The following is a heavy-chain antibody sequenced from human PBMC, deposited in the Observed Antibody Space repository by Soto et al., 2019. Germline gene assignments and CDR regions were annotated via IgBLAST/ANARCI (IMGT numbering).Heavy chain of an antibody. CDR1: GFTFDDYA. J-gene: IGHJ6*02. CDR2: ISWDGGST. Sequence: GGSLRLSCAASGFTFDDYAMHWVRQAPGKGLEWVSLISWDGGSTYYADSVKGRCTISRDNSKNSLYLQMNSLRAEDTALYYCAKDAGYSNYRDYYYGMDVWGQGTTVTVSS. CDR3: AKDAGYSNYRDYYYGMDV. V-gene: IGHV3-43D*03. D-gene: IGHD4-4*01.